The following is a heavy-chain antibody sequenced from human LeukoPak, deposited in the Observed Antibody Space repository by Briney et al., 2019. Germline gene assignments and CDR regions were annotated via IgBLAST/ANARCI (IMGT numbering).Heavy chain of an antibody. V-gene: IGHV3-7*01. J-gene: IGHJ4*02. CDR2: IKQDGSEK. D-gene: IGHD6-6*01. CDR3: AMIEQVVSEVEGGY. CDR1: GFTFSSYW. Sequence: PGGSLRLSCAASGFTFSSYWMSWVRQAPGKGLEWVANIKQDGSEKDYLDSVKGRFTISRDNAKNSLYLQMNSLRAEDTAVYFCAMIEQVVSEVEGGYWGQGTLVTVSS.